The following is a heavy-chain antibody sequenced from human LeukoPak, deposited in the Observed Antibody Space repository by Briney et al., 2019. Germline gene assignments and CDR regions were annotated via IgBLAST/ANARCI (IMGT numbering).Heavy chain of an antibody. CDR2: IKQDGSEK. V-gene: IGHV3-7*04. D-gene: IGHD3-3*01. Sequence: GGSLRLSCAASGFTFSSYWMSWVRQAPGKGLEWVANIKQDGSEKYYVDSVKGRFTISRDNAKNSLYLQMNSLRAEDTAVYYCARVVWLLHIYYFDYWGQGTLVTVSS. J-gene: IGHJ4*02. CDR3: ARVVWLLHIYYFDY. CDR1: GFTFSSYW.